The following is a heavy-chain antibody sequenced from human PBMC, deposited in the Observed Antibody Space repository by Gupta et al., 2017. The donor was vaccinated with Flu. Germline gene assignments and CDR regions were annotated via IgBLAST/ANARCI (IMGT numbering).Heavy chain of an antibody. CDR3: ARQSAWRARYYYYGLDA. V-gene: IGHV6-1*01. CDR1: GDSVSSSSAA. D-gene: IGHD5-12*01. CDR2: TYYRSKWYS. J-gene: IGHJ6*02. Sequence: QVQLQQSGPGLVKPSQTLSLTCAISGDSVSSSSAAWNWIRQSPSRGLEWLGRTYYRSKWYSDYAVSVKSRITINPETSKNQFSLQLNSVTPEDTAVYYCARQSAWRARYYYYGLDAWGQGTTVTVSS.